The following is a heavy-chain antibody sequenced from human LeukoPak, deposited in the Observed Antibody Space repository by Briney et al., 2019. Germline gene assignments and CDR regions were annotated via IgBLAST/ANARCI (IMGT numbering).Heavy chain of an antibody. CDR2: IYYSGST. Sequence: PSETLSLTCTVSGGSIRSKSYYWGWIRQPPGKGLEWLGTIYYSGSTYCNPSLKSRVTISVDTSKNQFSLKLSSVTAADTAVYYCARHDTGNYYYSSAYYPRGSFDYWGQGTLVTVSS. J-gene: IGHJ4*02. CDR3: ARHDTGNYYYSSAYYPRGSFDY. V-gene: IGHV4-39*01. D-gene: IGHD3-22*01. CDR1: GGSIRSKSYY.